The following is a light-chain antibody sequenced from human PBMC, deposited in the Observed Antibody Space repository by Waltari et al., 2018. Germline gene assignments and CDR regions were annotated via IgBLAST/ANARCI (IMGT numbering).Light chain of an antibody. CDR1: TSAFGRYNY. Sequence: QSALTHPASVSGSPGRSIPIPCPGTTSAFGRYNYVPWYKPHPGIAPNLMIYDVTDRHSGISIRFSGSKSGNTAPLTISGLRAEDEAYYYCTTYTTTSTVVLFGGGTKLTVL. CDR3: TTYTTTSTVVL. CDR2: DVT. V-gene: IGLV2-14*03. J-gene: IGLJ2*01.